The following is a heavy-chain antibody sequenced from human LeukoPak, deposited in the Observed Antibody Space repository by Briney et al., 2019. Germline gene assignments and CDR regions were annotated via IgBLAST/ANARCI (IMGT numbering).Heavy chain of an antibody. CDR1: GYTFTGYY. J-gene: IGHJ5*02. V-gene: IGHV1-2*02. Sequence: GASVKVSCKAPGYTFTGYYMHWVRQAPGQGLEWMGWINPNSGGTNYAQKFQGRVTMTRDTSISTAYMELSRLRSDDTAVYYCARERLQNYNWFDPWGQGTLVTVSS. D-gene: IGHD4-11*01. CDR2: INPNSGGT. CDR3: ARERLQNYNWFDP.